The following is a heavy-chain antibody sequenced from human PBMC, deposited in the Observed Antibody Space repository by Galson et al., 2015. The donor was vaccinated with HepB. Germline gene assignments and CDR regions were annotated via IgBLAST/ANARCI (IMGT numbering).Heavy chain of an antibody. J-gene: IGHJ4*02. D-gene: IGHD3-10*01. CDR3: ARERDYSSGSYFDF. CDR2: IYHRGGT. Sequence: GKGLEWIGYIYHRGGTNYNSSLKSRVTISVDKSKNQFSLKLTSVTAVDAAVYYCARERDYSSGSYFDFWGRGTLVTVSS. V-gene: IGHV4-30-2*01.